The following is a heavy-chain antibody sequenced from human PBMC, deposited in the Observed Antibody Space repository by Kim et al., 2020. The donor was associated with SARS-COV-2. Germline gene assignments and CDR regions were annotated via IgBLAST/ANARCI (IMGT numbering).Heavy chain of an antibody. CDR1: GFTFSSYW. CDR2: IKQDGSEK. D-gene: IGHD3-10*01. V-gene: IGHV3-7*03. J-gene: IGHJ3*02. Sequence: GGSLRLSCAASGFTFSSYWMSWVRQAPGKGLEWVANIKQDGSEKYYVDSVKGRFTISRDNAKNSLYLQMNSLRAEDTAVYYCAREAYGSGSYYREGEAFDIWGQGTMVTVSS. CDR3: AREAYGSGSYYREGEAFDI.